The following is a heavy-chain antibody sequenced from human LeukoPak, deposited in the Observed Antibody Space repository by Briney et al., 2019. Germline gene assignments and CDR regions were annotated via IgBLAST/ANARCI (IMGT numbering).Heavy chain of an antibody. CDR3: AKTLFGFSYGKIDY. V-gene: IGHV3-23*01. CDR2: ISDTGDT. CDR1: EFTFRSHA. D-gene: IGHD5-18*01. Sequence: GGSLRLSCAPSEFTFRSHAMNWVRQAPGKGLEWVSSISDTGDTYYADSVKGRFTISRDNSRNTLYLQMSSLRAEDTAIYYCAKTLFGFSYGKIDYWGQGTLVTVSS. J-gene: IGHJ4*02.